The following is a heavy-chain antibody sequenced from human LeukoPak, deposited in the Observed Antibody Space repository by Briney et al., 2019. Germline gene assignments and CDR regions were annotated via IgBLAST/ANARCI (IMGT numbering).Heavy chain of an antibody. D-gene: IGHD2-2*01. CDR3: ADRCSSTSCQSAFDI. CDR2: IIPIFGTA. V-gene: IGHV1-69*06. J-gene: IGHJ3*02. CDR1: GGTFSSYA. Sequence: ASVKLSCKASGGTFSSYAISWVRQAPGQGLEWMGGIIPIFGTANYAQKFQGRVTITADKSTSTAYMELSSLRSEDTAVYYCADRCSSTSCQSAFDIWGQGTMVTVSS.